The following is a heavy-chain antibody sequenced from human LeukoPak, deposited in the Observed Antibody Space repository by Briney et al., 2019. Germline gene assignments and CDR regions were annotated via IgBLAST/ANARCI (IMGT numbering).Heavy chain of an antibody. J-gene: IGHJ6*02. CDR3: ARPRAREYGMDV. D-gene: IGHD1-26*01. V-gene: IGHV3-30-3*01. CDR2: ISYDGSNK. CDR1: GFTFSSYA. Sequence: GGSLRLSCAASGFTFSSYAMHWVRQAPGKGLEWVAVISYDGSNKYYADSVKGRFTISRDNSKNTLYLQMNSLRAEDTAVYYCARPRAREYGMDVWGQGTTVTVSS.